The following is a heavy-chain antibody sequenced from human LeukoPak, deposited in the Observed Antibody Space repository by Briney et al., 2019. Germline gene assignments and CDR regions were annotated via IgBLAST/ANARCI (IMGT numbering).Heavy chain of an antibody. D-gene: IGHD3-10*01. V-gene: IGHV1-2*02. J-gene: IGHJ6*02. CDR3: ARSEASRMVRGVIITSDTFYYYYGMDV. Sequence: ASVKVSCKASGYTFTGYYMHWVRQAPGQGLEWMGWINPNSVGTNYAKKFQGRVTMTRDTSISTAYMELSRLRSDDTAVYYCARSEASRMVRGVIITSDTFYYYYGMDVWGQGTTVTVSS. CDR2: INPNSVGT. CDR1: GYTFTGYY.